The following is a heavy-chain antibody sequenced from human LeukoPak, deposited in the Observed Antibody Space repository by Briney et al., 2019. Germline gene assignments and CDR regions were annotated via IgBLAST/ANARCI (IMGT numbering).Heavy chain of an antibody. J-gene: IGHJ6*02. CDR1: GGSISSSNW. D-gene: IGHD5-12*01. CDR2: IYHSGST. CDR3: ARARGYSGYTPNYYYGLDV. Sequence: SETLSLTCAVSGGSISSSNWWSWVRQPPGKGLEWIGEIYHSGSTNYNPSLKSRVTISVDKSKNQFSLKLNSVTAADTAVYYCARARGYSGYTPNYYYGLDVWGQGTTVTVSS. V-gene: IGHV4-4*02.